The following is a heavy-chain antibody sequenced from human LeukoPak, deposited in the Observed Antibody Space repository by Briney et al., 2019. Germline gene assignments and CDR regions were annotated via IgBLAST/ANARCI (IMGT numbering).Heavy chain of an antibody. CDR2: INWNGGSI. V-gene: IGHV3-20*04. Sequence: GGSLRLSCAASGFTFDDYGMSWVRQAPGKGLEWVSGINWNGGSIGYVDSVKGRFTISRDNAKNSLYLQMNSLRVEDTAFYYCARDELLNRNWFDPWGQGTLVTVSS. CDR3: ARDELLNRNWFDP. D-gene: IGHD3-10*01. J-gene: IGHJ5*02. CDR1: GFTFDDYG.